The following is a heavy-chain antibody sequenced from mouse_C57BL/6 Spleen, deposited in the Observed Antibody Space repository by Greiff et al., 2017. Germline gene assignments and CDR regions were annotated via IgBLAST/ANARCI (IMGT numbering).Heavy chain of an antibody. CDR3: ATYYSNCGYWYFDV. J-gene: IGHJ1*03. D-gene: IGHD2-5*01. V-gene: IGHV1-50*01. CDR2: IDPSDSYT. Sequence: QVQLQQPGAELVKPGASVKLSCKASGYTFTSYWMQWVKQRPGQGLEWIGEIDPSDSYTNYNQKFKGKATLTVDTSSSTAYMQLSSLTSEDSAVYYCATYYSNCGYWYFDVWGTGTTVTVSS. CDR1: GYTFTSYW.